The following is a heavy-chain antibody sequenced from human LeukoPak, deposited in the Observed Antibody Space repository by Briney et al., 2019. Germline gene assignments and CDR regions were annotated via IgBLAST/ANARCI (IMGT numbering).Heavy chain of an antibody. V-gene: IGHV1-69*13. Sequence: SVKLSCKASEGTFGGYSIDWVRQAPGQGLDWVGGINPIFNILYYAQNFQGRVTITADESTNTAYLELDSLKHDDTAVYYCAAGRRLGELFFDYWGQGTLVTVSS. CDR3: AAGRRLGELFFDY. D-gene: IGHD3-10*01. J-gene: IGHJ4*02. CDR1: EGTFGGYS. CDR2: INPIFNIL.